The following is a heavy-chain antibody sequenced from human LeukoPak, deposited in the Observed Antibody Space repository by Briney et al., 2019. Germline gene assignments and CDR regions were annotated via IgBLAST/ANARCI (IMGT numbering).Heavy chain of an antibody. D-gene: IGHD3-22*01. Sequence: SETLSLTCTVSGGFITGSSYSWGWIRQSPGKGLEWIGSHYYSGRPYYNPSLKSRVTMSADTSKNQFSLKLSSVTATDTAVYYCARQYFDNTGYYYFDSWGQGTLVTVSS. CDR1: GGFITGSSYS. CDR2: HYYSGRP. V-gene: IGHV4-39*01. J-gene: IGHJ4*02. CDR3: ARQYFDNTGYYYFDS.